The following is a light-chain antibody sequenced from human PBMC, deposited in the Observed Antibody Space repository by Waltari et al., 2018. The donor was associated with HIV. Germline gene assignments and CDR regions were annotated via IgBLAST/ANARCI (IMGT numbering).Light chain of an antibody. CDR2: EVS. J-gene: IGLJ2*01. CDR3: CSYARSGIP. Sequence: QSALNPPASASGSFGQSITISCPGTSSDVGRYNLVSWYRYHPGKAPKLIIYEVSKRPSGVSNRFSGSKSGNTASLTVSGLQVEDEAHYYCCSYARSGIPVGGGTKLTVL. CDR1: SSDVGRYNL. V-gene: IGLV2-23*02.